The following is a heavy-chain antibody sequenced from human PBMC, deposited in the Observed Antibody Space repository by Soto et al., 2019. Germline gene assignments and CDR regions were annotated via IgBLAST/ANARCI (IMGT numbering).Heavy chain of an antibody. Sequence: QVQLVQSGAEVKKPGSSVNVSCKASGGTFSSYAISWVRQAPGQGLEWMGGIIPIFGTANYAQKFQCRVKITADESTSTAYMELSSLRSEDTAVYYCARDDGITMVRGVTSAFDIWGQGTMVTVSS. CDR3: ARDDGITMVRGVTSAFDI. CDR1: GGTFSSYA. V-gene: IGHV1-69*01. D-gene: IGHD3-10*01. CDR2: IIPIFGTA. J-gene: IGHJ3*02.